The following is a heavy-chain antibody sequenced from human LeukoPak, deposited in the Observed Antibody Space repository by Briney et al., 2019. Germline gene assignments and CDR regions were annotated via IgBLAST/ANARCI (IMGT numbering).Heavy chain of an antibody. Sequence: SETLSLACAVYGGSVSASYWSWIRQPPGKSLEWIAEINHSGSPKYNPSLKSRVTISVETSKSQFSLRLTSVTAADTAIYYCARQDLAARFFDSWGQGALVTVSS. J-gene: IGHJ4*02. V-gene: IGHV4-34*01. D-gene: IGHD6-6*01. CDR2: INHSGSP. CDR3: ARQDLAARFFDS. CDR1: GGSVSASY.